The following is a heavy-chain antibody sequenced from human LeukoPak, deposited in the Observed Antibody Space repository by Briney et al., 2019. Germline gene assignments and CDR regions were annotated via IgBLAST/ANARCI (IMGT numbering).Heavy chain of an antibody. Sequence: SQTLSLTCSVSSGSISSGDYYWNWIRQHPGKGLEWIGYIYYSGSTFYNPSLKSRLTISIGTSKNQFSLRLRSVTAADTAVYYCARGLSSGYYYFASWGQGTLVTVSS. CDR2: IYYSGST. J-gene: IGHJ4*02. CDR1: SGSISSGDYY. V-gene: IGHV4-31*03. D-gene: IGHD3-22*01. CDR3: ARGLSSGYYYFAS.